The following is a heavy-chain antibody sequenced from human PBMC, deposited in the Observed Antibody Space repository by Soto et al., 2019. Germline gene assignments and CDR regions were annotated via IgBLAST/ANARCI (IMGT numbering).Heavy chain of an antibody. CDR2: INPNSGGT. J-gene: IGHJ6*02. CDR3: ARVGNIVATSLNSGRNPRDYYYYGMDV. Sequence: ASVKVSCKASGYTFTGYYMHWVRQAPGQGLEWMGWINPNSGGTNYAQKFQGWVTMTRDTSISTAYMELSRLRSDDTAVYYCARVGNIVATSLNSGRNPRDYYYYGMDVWGQGTTVTVSS. V-gene: IGHV1-2*04. D-gene: IGHD5-12*01. CDR1: GYTFTGYY.